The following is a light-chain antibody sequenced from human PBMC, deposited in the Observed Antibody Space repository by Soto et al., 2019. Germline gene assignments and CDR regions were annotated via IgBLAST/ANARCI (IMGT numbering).Light chain of an antibody. CDR3: SSYTSSSTQV. CDR2: DVS. V-gene: IGLV2-14*01. Sequence: QSVLTQPASVSGSPGQSITISCTGTSSDVGGYNYVSWYQQHPGKAPKLMIYDVSNRPSGASNRFSGSKSGNTASLTISGLQAEDEADYYCSSYTSSSTQVFGGGTRSPS. CDR1: SSDVGGYNY. J-gene: IGLJ2*01.